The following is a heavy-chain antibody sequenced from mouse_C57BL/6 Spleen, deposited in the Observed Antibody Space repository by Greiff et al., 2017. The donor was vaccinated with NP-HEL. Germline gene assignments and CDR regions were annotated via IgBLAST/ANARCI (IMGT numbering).Heavy chain of an antibody. J-gene: IGHJ2*01. D-gene: IGHD1-1*01. Sequence: EVKLVESGGGLVKPGGSLKLSCAASGFTFSSYAMSWVRQTPEKRLEWVATISDGGSYTYYPDNVKGRFTISRDNAKNNLYLQMSHLKSEDTAMYYCARDYGLRNYFDYWGQGTTLTVSS. CDR1: GFTFSSYA. CDR2: ISDGGSYT. CDR3: ARDYGLRNYFDY. V-gene: IGHV5-4*01.